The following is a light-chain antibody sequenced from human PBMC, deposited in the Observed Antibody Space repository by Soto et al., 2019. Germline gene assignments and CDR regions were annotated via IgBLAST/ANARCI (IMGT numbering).Light chain of an antibody. V-gene: IGLV2-14*03. CDR2: GVS. Sequence: QSALTQPASVSGSPGQSITISCTGASTDVGAYVSWYQHHPGKAPRLMIYGVSNRPSGVSNRFSGSKSGNTASLTISGLQAGDEGDYYCSSSSSSNTVLFVGGTKLTVL. CDR3: SSSSSSNTVL. J-gene: IGLJ2*01. CDR1: STDVGAY.